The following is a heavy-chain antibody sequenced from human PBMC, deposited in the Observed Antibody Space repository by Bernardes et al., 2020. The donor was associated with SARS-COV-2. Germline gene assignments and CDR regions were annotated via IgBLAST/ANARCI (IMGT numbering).Heavy chain of an antibody. V-gene: IGHV4-34*01. CDR2: INHIGGT. CDR3: ARSRGAMIRLDS. D-gene: IGHD3-22*01. J-gene: IGHJ4*02. Sequence: SETLSLTCAVYDGSFTIYYWSWIRQPPGKGLEWIGEINHIGGTSYNPALKSRVTISVDTSKNQFSLKLTSVTAADTAVYYCARSRGAMIRLDSWGQGTLVTVSS. CDR1: DGSFTIYY.